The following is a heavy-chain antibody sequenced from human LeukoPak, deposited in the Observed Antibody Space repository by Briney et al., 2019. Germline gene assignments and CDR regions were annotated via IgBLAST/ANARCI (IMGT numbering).Heavy chain of an antibody. CDR2: IYTSGST. V-gene: IGHV4-61*02. CDR3: ARDLAVGYVDY. CDR1: GGSISSGSYY. Sequence: KASQTLSLTCTVSGGSISSGSYYWSWIRQPAGKGLEWIGRIYTSGSTNYNPSLKSRVTISVDTSKSQFSLKLSSVTAADTAVYYCARDLAVGYVDYWGQGTLVTVSS. D-gene: IGHD6-19*01. J-gene: IGHJ4*02.